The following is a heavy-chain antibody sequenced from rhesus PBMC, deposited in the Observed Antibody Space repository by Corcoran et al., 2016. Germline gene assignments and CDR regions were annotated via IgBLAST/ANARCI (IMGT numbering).Heavy chain of an antibody. CDR3: ARRYSGYSRHVDY. V-gene: IGHV3S5*01. CDR2: INRGGGST. D-gene: IGHD5-24*01. Sequence: EVQLVETGGGLVQPGGSLKLSCAASGFTFSSYGMSWVRQAPRKGLEWVPAINRGGGSTYYADSVKGRFTITRDNAKNTLSLQMNSRRAEDTAVYYGARRYSGYSRHVDYWGQGVLVTVSS. J-gene: IGHJ4*01. CDR1: GFTFSSYG.